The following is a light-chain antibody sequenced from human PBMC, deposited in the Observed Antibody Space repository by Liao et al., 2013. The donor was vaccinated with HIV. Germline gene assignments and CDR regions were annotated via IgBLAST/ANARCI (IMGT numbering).Light chain of an antibody. Sequence: SYVLTQSPSVSVAPGKTATISCGGDSIGSKSVHWYQQRPGQAPVLVIYKDSERPSGIPERFSGSSSGTTVTLTNSGVQAEDEADYYCQSADSSATCPVFGGGTKLTVL. V-gene: IGLV3-25*03. CDR3: QSADSSATCPV. CDR1: SIGSKS. CDR2: KDS. J-gene: IGLJ3*02.